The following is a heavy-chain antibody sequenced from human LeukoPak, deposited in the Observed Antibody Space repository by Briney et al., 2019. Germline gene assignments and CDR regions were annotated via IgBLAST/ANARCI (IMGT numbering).Heavy chain of an antibody. CDR2: FDPEDGER. D-gene: IGHD2-15*01. CDR3: ARVSGNLGYCSGGSCRPLLY. J-gene: IGHJ4*02. CDR1: GYTLTELS. V-gene: IGHV1-24*01. Sequence: ASVKVSCKVSGYTLTELSMHWVRQAPGKGLEWMGGFDPEDGERFYAQKFQGRVTMTEDTSTDTAYMELSSLRSEDTAVYYCARVSGNLGYCSGGSCRPLLYWGQGTLVTVSS.